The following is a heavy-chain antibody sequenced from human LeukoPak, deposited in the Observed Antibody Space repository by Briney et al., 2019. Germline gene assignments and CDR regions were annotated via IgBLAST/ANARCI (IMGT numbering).Heavy chain of an antibody. D-gene: IGHD1-14*01. CDR2: ISGSASASRI. J-gene: IGHJ6*02. CDR3: ARSTTGLPYFYGMDV. V-gene: IGHV3-48*03. CDR1: GFTFSTYE. Sequence: GGSLRLSCEVSGFTFSTYEMNWVRQAPGKGLEWVSYISGSASASRIYYADSVKGRFAISRDNAKNSVYLQMNSLRAEDTAVYYCARSTTGLPYFYGMDVWGQGTTVTVSS.